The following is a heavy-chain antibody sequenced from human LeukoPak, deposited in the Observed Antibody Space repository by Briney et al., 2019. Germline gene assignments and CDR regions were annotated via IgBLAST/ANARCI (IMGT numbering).Heavy chain of an antibody. D-gene: IGHD3-10*01. CDR2: ISYDGSNK. V-gene: IGHV3-30*04. CDR1: GFTFSSYA. CDR3: ARSSGSYIFDY. J-gene: IGHJ4*02. Sequence: GGSLRLSCAASGFTFSSYAMHWVRQAPGKGLEWVAVISYDGSNKYYADSVKGRFTITRDNSKNTLYLQMNSLRAEDTAVYYCARSSGSYIFDYWGQGTLVTVSS.